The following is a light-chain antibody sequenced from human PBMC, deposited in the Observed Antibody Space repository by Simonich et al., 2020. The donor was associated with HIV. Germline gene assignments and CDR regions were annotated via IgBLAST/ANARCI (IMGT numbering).Light chain of an antibody. CDR2: KNN. J-gene: IGLJ3*02. CDR1: SSNIGSNI. CDR3: AAWDDTLNGPV. Sequence: QSVLTQAPSASGTPGQRVTLSCSGSSSNIGSNIVNWYQQLQGTAPKLLIYKNNQRPSGVPDRFSGSKSGTSASLAISGLQSEDEADYYCAAWDDTLNGPVFGGGTKLTVL. V-gene: IGLV1-44*01.